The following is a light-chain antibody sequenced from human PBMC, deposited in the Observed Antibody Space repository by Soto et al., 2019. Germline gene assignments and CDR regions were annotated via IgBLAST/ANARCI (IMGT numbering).Light chain of an antibody. Sequence: QSALTQPPSASGSPGQSVTISCTGTSSDVGGYNYVSWYQQHPGKAPKLMIYEVSNRPSGVPDRFSGSRSGNTASLTVSGLQAEDEADYYCSSYAGSNNNYVFGTGTQLTVL. CDR1: SSDVGGYNY. J-gene: IGLJ1*01. CDR3: SSYAGSNNNYV. V-gene: IGLV2-8*01. CDR2: EVS.